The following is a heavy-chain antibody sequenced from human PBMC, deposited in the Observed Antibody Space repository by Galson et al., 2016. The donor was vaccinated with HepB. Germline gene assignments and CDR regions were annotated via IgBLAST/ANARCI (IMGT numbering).Heavy chain of an antibody. Sequence: SETLSLTCAVSGGSITSTHYYWGWVRQPPGKGLEWIGSILYSGSIYYNLSLKSRVLISVDTSKNQFSLKLTSVTAADTAVYYCASLKTGIPYDFWGGYSPYFFDSWGRGALVTVSS. CDR1: GGSITSTHYY. CDR2: ILYSGSI. J-gene: IGHJ4*02. CDR3: ASLKTGIPYDFWGGYSPYFFDS. D-gene: IGHD3-3*01. V-gene: IGHV4-39*01.